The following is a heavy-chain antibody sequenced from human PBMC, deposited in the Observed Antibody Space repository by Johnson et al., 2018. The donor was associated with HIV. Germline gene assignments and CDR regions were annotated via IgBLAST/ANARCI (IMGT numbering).Heavy chain of an antibody. J-gene: IGHJ3*02. Sequence: QVQLVESGGGVVQPGGSLRLSCAASGFTFSSYGMHWVRQAPGKGLEWVAFIRYDGSNKYSADSAKGRFTISRDNSKNTLYLQMNSPRAEDTAGYYCAKDPVGATWAFDIWGQGTMVTVSS. V-gene: IGHV3-30*02. CDR1: GFTFSSYG. D-gene: IGHD1-26*01. CDR3: AKDPVGATWAFDI. CDR2: IRYDGSNK.